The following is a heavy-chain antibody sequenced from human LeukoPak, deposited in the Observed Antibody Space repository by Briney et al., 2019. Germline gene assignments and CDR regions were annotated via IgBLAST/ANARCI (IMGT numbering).Heavy chain of an antibody. J-gene: IGHJ4*02. Sequence: GASVKVSCKASRYTFTSYYRQWVRQAPGQGLEWRGRINPSGGRASDAQKFQDTVTMTRDMSTNTVYMELSSPRSEDTAVYYCARGIGEQWLHRDFDYWGQGTLITVSS. CDR1: RYTFTSYY. CDR2: INPSGGRA. V-gene: IGHV1-46*01. CDR3: ARGIGEQWLHRDFDY. D-gene: IGHD6-19*01.